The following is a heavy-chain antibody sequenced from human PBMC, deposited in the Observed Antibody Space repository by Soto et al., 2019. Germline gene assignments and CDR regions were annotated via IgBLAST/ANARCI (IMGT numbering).Heavy chain of an antibody. CDR1: GGTFSSYT. V-gene: IGHV1-69*08. J-gene: IGHJ4*02. D-gene: IGHD1-7*01. Sequence: QVQLVQSGAEVKKPGSSVKVSCKASGGTFSSYTISWVRQAPGQGLEGMGRIIPILGIANYAQKFQGRVTITADKATSTDYMELSSLRSEDTAVYYCARDGRQGISGTSQGYWGQGTLVTVS. CDR2: IIPILGIA. CDR3: ARDGRQGISGTSQGY.